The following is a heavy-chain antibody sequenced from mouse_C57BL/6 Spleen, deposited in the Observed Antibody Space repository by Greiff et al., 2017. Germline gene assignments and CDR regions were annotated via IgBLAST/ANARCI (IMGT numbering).Heavy chain of an antibody. CDR2: INPYNGGT. V-gene: IGHV1-19*01. D-gene: IGHD2-4*01. J-gene: IGHJ4*01. CDR3: AYRDYGGRYAMDY. CDR1: GYTFTDYY. Sequence: VQLQQSGPVLVKPGASVKMSCKASGYTFTDYYMNWVKQSHGKSLEWIGVINPYNGGTSYNQKFKGKATLTVDKSSSTAYMELNSLTSEDSAVYYCAYRDYGGRYAMDYWGQGTSVTVSS.